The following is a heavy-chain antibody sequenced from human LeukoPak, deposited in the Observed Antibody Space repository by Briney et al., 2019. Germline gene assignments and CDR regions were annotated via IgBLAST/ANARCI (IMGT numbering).Heavy chain of an antibody. CDR1: GFTMSSYD. CDR2: IQYGENNK. CDR3: ATIIRFGELLESGY. Sequence: GGSLRLSCAASGFTMSSYDMHWVRQAPGKGLEWVAFIQYGENNKYYADSVNGRFTISRDTSKTTLYLQMNSLSAEDTAVYYCATIIRFGELLESGYWCQGTLVTVSS. D-gene: IGHD3-10*01. V-gene: IGHV3-30*02. J-gene: IGHJ4*02.